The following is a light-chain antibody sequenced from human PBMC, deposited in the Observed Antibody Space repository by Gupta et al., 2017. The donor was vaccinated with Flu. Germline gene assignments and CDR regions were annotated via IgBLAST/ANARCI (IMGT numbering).Light chain of an antibody. V-gene: IGKV1-39*01. J-gene: IGKJ4*01. CDR2: AAS. CDR1: QSISSY. CDR3: QQTYGIPVT. Sequence: DIQMTQSPSSLSASVGDRITITCRASQSISSYLNWYQQKPGKAPKLLILAASSLQSGVPSRFSGRGSGTDFSRTSSSLQPEDFATYYCQQTYGIPVTFGEGTK.